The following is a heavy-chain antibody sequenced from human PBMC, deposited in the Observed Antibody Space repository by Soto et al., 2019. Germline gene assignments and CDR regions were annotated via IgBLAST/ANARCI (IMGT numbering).Heavy chain of an antibody. D-gene: IGHD2-15*01. J-gene: IGHJ6*02. Sequence: ASVKVSCKASGYTFTSYTMHWVRQAPGQRHEWMGWINAGNGNTKYSQKFQGRVTISRDTFASTAYMELSSLRSEDTAVYYCARDIVVVVAASYYYSGMDVWGQGXTVTVYS. V-gene: IGHV1-3*01. CDR3: ARDIVVVVAASYYYSGMDV. CDR2: INAGNGNT. CDR1: GYTFTSYT.